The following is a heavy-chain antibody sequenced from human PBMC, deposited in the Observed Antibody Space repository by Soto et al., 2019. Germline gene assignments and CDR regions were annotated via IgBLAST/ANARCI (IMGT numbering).Heavy chain of an antibody. Sequence: XSVKVSCKASVYTFTSYGISWVRQAPGQGLEWMGWISAYNGNTNYAQKLQGRVTMTTDTSTSTAYMELRSLRSDDTAVYYCARGESGSDILTPYYYYGMDVWGQGTTVTVSS. CDR1: VYTFTSYG. CDR3: ARGESGSDILTPYYYYGMDV. J-gene: IGHJ6*02. D-gene: IGHD3-9*01. CDR2: ISAYNGNT. V-gene: IGHV1-18*04.